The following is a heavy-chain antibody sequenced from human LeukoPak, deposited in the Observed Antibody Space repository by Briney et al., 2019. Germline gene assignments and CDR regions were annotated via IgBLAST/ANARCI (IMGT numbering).Heavy chain of an antibody. Sequence: GGSLRLSCAASGFTFSNAWMSWVRQAPGKGLEWVGRIRSKSDGGTTDYAAPLKGRFTVSRDDSKNTLYLQMYSLKTEDTGVYYCIRGGTYGGYWGQGTLVTVSS. CDR2: IRSKSDGGTT. D-gene: IGHD1-26*01. CDR1: GFTFSNAW. J-gene: IGHJ4*02. CDR3: IRGGTYGGY. V-gene: IGHV3-15*01.